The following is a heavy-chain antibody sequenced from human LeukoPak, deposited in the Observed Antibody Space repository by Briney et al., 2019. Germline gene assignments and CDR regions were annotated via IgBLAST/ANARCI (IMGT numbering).Heavy chain of an antibody. CDR1: GFTFSSYA. CDR2: ISGSGGST. Sequence: SGGSLRLSCAASGFTFSSYAMSWVRQAPGKGLEWVSAISGSGGSTYYADSVKGRFTISRDNSKNTLYLQMNSLRAEDTAVYYCAKDDARPIARGAFDIWGQGTMVTVSS. V-gene: IGHV3-23*01. CDR3: AKDDARPIARGAFDI. J-gene: IGHJ3*02.